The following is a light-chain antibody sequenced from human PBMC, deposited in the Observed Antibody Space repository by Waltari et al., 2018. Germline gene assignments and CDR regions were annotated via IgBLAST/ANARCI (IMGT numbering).Light chain of an antibody. CDR2: DAS. Sequence: EIMLTQSPGTLSLSPGERATISCRASQSISRYLAWYQHKPVQAPRLLIYDASSRATGIPDRFSGSGSGTDFSLTISRLEPEDFAVYYCQKYGSLPATFGQGTKVEIK. J-gene: IGKJ1*01. V-gene: IGKV3-20*01. CDR1: QSISRY. CDR3: QKYGSLPAT.